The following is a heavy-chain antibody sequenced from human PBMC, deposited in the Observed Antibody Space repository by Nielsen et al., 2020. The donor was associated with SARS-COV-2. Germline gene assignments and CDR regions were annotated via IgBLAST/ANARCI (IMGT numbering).Heavy chain of an antibody. V-gene: IGHV1-69*04. J-gene: IGHJ4*02. Sequence: WVRQAPGQGLEWMGRIIPILGIANYAQKFQGRVTITADKSTSTAYMELSSLRSEDTAVYYCARGDYYDSSGYCYAPLGYWGQGTLVTVSS. CDR3: ARGDYYDSSGYCYAPLGY. D-gene: IGHD3-22*01. CDR2: IIPILGIA.